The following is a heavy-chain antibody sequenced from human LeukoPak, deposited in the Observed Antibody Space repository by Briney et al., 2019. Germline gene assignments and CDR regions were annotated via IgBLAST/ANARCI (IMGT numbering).Heavy chain of an antibody. CDR3: ARDLDFDGDNSSFDY. D-gene: IGHD4-23*01. J-gene: IGHJ4*02. CDR2: ISYDGSNK. Sequence: GRSLRLSCAASGFTFSSYAMHWVRQAPGKGLEWVAVISYDGSNKYYADSVEGRFTISRDNSKNTLYLQMNSLRAEDTAVYYCARDLDFDGDNSSFDYWGQGTLVTVSS. V-gene: IGHV3-30-3*01. CDR1: GFTFSSYA.